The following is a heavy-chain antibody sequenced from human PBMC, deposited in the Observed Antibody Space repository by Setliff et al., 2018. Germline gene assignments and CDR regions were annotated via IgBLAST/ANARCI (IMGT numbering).Heavy chain of an antibody. CDR3: ARDVFDFRTGQADP. Sequence: PGGSLRLSCTASGFSYSNCWVSWVRQAPGKGLEWLASINPHASEKYYADSVKGRFTISRDNAKNSLSLQMNNLRADDTAVYYCARDVFDFRTGQADPWGQGTLVTVS. J-gene: IGHJ5*02. CDR2: INPHASEK. CDR1: GFSYSNCW. V-gene: IGHV3-7*01. D-gene: IGHD3-3*01.